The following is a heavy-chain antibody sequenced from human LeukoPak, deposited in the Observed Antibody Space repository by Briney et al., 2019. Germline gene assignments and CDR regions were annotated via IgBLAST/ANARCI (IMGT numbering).Heavy chain of an antibody. J-gene: IGHJ6*02. D-gene: IGHD4-17*01. CDR3: ARREGVTTYGMDV. V-gene: IGHV5-51*01. CDR1: GYGFTSYW. CDR2: IYPGDCDT. Sequence: GAALQISFKSSGYGFTSYWIGWWRRLPGKGVEGRGSIYPGDCDTRYSPSFQGQVTISVDKSMNTSYLQWSRLKASDTAMYYCARREGVTTYGMDVWGQGTTVTVSS.